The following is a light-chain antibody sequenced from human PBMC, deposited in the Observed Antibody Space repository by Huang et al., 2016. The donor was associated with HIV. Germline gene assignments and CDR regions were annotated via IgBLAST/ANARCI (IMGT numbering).Light chain of an antibody. CDR1: QDIDNY. J-gene: IGKJ5*01. CDR3: QKYNSAPIT. CDR2: AAS. V-gene: IGKV1-27*01. Sequence: DIQMTQSPSSLSASVGDSVTITCRASQDIDNYLAWYQQQPGKVTKLLIFAASALKSGFPPRFSGSGSGTHFSLNISSLQPEDVATYYCQKYNSAPITFGQGTRLEI.